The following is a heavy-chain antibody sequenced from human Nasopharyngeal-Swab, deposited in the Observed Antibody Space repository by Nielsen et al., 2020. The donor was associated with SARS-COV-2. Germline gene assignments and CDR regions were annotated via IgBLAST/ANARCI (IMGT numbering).Heavy chain of an antibody. CDR2: INIDGSVT. J-gene: IGHJ4*02. CDR3: VKHQGSSSDQ. V-gene: IGHV3-74*01. Sequence: GESLKISCTASGYTFSSYWMHWVRQVPGKGLVWVSRINIDGSVTDYADSVKGRFTISRDNARNTLYLQMNSLRVEDTAVYYCVKHQGSSSDQWGQGTLATVSS. CDR1: GYTFSSYW.